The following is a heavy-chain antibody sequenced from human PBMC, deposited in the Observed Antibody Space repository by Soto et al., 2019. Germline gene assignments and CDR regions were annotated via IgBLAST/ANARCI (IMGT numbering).Heavy chain of an antibody. J-gene: IGHJ4*02. Sequence: SETLSLTCTVSGGSISSGDYYWSWIRQPPGKGLEWIGYIYYSGSTYYNPSLKSRVTISVDTSKNQFSLKLSSVTAADTAVYYCATIGPGSSRYYFDYWGQGTLVTVSS. CDR3: ATIGPGSSRYYFDY. CDR1: GGSISSGDYY. CDR2: IYYSGST. V-gene: IGHV4-30-4*01. D-gene: IGHD3-9*01.